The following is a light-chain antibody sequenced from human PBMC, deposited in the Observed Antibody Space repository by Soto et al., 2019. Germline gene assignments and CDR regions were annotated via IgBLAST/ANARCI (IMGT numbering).Light chain of an antibody. CDR3: SSFAGNNNLV. CDR1: SRDVGGYNY. J-gene: IGLJ2*01. V-gene: IGLV2-8*01. CDR2: EVS. Sequence: QSALTQPPSASGSPGQSVTISCTGTSRDVGGYNYVSWYQQHPGKAPKLMISEVSMRPSGVPDRFSGSKSGNTASLTVSGLQAEDEADYYCSSFAGNNNLVFGGGTKLTVL.